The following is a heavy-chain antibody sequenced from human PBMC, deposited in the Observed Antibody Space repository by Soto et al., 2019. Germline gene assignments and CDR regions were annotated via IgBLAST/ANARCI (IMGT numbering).Heavy chain of an antibody. V-gene: IGHV4-31*03. CDR2: IYYSGST. Sequence: SETLSLTCTVSGGSISSGGYYWSWIRQHPGKGLEWIGYIYYSGSTYYNPSLKSRVTISVDTSKNQFSLKLSSVTAADTAVYYCARSRSYGSGSYPVAYWGQGTVVTVSS. D-gene: IGHD3-10*01. CDR1: GGSISSGGYY. CDR3: ARSRSYGSGSYPVAY. J-gene: IGHJ4*02.